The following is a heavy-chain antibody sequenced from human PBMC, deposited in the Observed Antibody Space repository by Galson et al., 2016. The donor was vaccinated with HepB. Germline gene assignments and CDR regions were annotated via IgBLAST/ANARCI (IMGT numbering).Heavy chain of an antibody. CDR1: GFTFSDYW. Sequence: QSGAEVKKPGESLRISCKGSGFTFSDYWITWARQMPGKGLEWMGRIDPSDSYTDYSPSFQGHVTISSDKSITAAYLQWTSLKASDTAIYYCATSLAVAGHWYFALWGRGTLVTVSS. J-gene: IGHJ2*01. CDR3: ATSLAVAGHWYFAL. D-gene: IGHD6-19*01. CDR2: IDPSDSYT. V-gene: IGHV5-10-1*01.